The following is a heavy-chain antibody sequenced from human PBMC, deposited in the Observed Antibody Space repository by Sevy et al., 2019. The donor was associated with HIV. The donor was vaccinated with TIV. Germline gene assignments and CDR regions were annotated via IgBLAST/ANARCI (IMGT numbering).Heavy chain of an antibody. Sequence: GGSLRLSCTASGFTFQTFGMHWVRQAPGKGLEWVAVISFDGSNQNYADSVKGRFTISRDNSKNTLYLEMNSLGDDDTSVYAYTKESLRGTYVRGDFDHWGQGTLVTVSS. CDR3: TKESLRGTYVRGDFDH. CDR2: ISFDGSNQ. CDR1: GFTFQTFG. J-gene: IGHJ4*02. V-gene: IGHV3-30*18. D-gene: IGHD3-10*02.